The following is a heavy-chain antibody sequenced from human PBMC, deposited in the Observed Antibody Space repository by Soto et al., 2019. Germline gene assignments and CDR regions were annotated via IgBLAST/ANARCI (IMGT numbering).Heavy chain of an antibody. Sequence: PGESLKISCEGSGYTFTSYWISWVRQMPGKGLEWMGRIDPSDSYTKYSPSFQGHVTISADKSISTAYLQWSSLKASDTAMYYCASSNPLRDYFDYWGQGTLVTVSS. CDR2: IDPSDSYT. CDR3: ASSNPLRDYFDY. CDR1: GYTFTSYW. J-gene: IGHJ4*02. V-gene: IGHV5-10-1*01.